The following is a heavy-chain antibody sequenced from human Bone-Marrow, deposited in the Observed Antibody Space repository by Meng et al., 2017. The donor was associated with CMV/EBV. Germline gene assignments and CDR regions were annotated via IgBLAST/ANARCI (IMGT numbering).Heavy chain of an antibody. J-gene: IGHJ3*02. Sequence: ASVKVSCKASGYTFTSYYMHWVRQAPGQGLEWMGWINPNSGGTNYAQKLQGRVTMTRDTSISTAYMELSRLRSDDTAVYYCARGFYSGYDYLDAFDIWGQGTMVTVSS. CDR2: INPNSGGT. D-gene: IGHD5-12*01. CDR1: GYTFTSYY. V-gene: IGHV1-2*02. CDR3: ARGFYSGYDYLDAFDI.